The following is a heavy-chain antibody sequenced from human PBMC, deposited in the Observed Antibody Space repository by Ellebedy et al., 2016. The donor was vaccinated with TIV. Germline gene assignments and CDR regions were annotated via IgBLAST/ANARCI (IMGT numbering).Heavy chain of an antibody. CDR3: ARSINGWYYYGLDV. J-gene: IGHJ6*02. CDR1: GGSISSNNYY. V-gene: IGHV4-39*07. D-gene: IGHD6-19*01. CDR2: ISYRGYS. Sequence: SETLSLTXTVSGGSISSNNYYWGWIRQPPGKGLEWIGTISYRGYSYYNPSLNSRVTTSVDTSKNQFSLKLSSVTAANTAVHYCARSINGWYYYGLDVWGQGTTVTVSS.